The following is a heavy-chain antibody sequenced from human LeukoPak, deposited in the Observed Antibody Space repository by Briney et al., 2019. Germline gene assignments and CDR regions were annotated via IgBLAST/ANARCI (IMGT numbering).Heavy chain of an antibody. CDR1: GGSISSGGYS. CDR3: ARVGSGGKFDY. J-gene: IGHJ4*02. CDR2: IYHSGST. Sequence: SQTLSLTCAVSGGSISSGGYSWSWIRQPPGKGLEWIGYIYHSGSTYYNPSLKSRVTTSVDRSKNQFSLKLSSVTAADTAVYYCARVGSGGKFDYWGQGTLVTVSS. D-gene: IGHD3-16*01. V-gene: IGHV4-30-2*01.